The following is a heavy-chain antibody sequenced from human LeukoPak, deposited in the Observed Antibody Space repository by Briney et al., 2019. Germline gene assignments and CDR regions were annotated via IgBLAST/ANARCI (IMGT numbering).Heavy chain of an antibody. Sequence: PGGSLRLSCAASVFTFDDYAMHSVRQAPGKGLEWVSGISWNSGSIGYADSVNGRFTISRDNAKNSLYLQMNSLRAEDTALYYCAKDSLIAARLTSNAFDIWGQGTMVTVSS. J-gene: IGHJ3*02. V-gene: IGHV3-9*01. CDR3: AKDSLIAARLTSNAFDI. CDR1: VFTFDDYA. D-gene: IGHD6-6*01. CDR2: ISWNSGSI.